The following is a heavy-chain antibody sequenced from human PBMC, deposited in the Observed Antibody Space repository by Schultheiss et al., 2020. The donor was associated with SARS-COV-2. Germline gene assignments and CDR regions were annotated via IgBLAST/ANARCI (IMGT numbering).Heavy chain of an antibody. D-gene: IGHD2-8*01. J-gene: IGHJ3*02. V-gene: IGHV4-61*01. CDR2: MHYSGGT. CDR1: GASVRSGTYH. Sequence: SETLSLTCTVSGASVRSGTYHWSWIRQPPGKRMEWIGSMHYSGGTNYNPSLKSRVTISVDTSMNQFSLKLTSVTAADTAMYYCARRIGLSDTDGYHLVGAFDIWGQGTMVTVSS. CDR3: ARRIGLSDTDGYHLVGAFDI.